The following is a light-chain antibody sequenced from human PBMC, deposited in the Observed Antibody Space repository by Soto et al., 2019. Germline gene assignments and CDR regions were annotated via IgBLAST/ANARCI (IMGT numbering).Light chain of an antibody. Sequence: QSVLTQPPSASGTPGQRVTISCSGSSSNIGHDAVSWFQQLPGAAPRLVIYSNNQRPSGVPDRFSGSKSGTSASLAISGLQSEDESDYYCAVWDVSLKSWVFGGGTQLTVL. CDR1: SSNIGHDA. CDR3: AVWDVSLKSWV. J-gene: IGLJ3*02. CDR2: SNN. V-gene: IGLV1-44*01.